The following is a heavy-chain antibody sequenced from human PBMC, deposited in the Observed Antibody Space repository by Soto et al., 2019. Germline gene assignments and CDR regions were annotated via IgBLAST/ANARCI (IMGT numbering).Heavy chain of an antibody. CDR1: GFTFSSYA. CDR3: AKHTLPRISGGWFDP. J-gene: IGHJ5*02. CDR2: ISGSGSGGNT. V-gene: IGHV3-23*01. Sequence: EVQLLESGGGLVQPGGSLRLSCAASGFTFSSYAMSWVRQAPGKGLEWVSGISGSGSGGNTYYADSVKGRFTISRDNSKNTLYLQMNSLRAEDTAVYYCAKHTLPRISGGWFDPWGQGTLVTVSS. D-gene: IGHD1-20*01.